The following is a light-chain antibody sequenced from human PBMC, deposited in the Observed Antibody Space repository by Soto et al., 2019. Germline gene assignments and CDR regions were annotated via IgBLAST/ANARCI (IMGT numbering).Light chain of an antibody. CDR2: SSH. J-gene: IGLJ1*01. Sequence: QSVLTQSPSASGTPGQRVTISCSGSSSNIGSNTVDWYQQLPGTAPKLLIYSSHQRPSGVPDRFSGSKSGTSASLAISGLQSEDEAYYYCAACITANTRCVFGSGTKVTVL. CDR1: SSNIGSNT. CDR3: AACITANTRCV. V-gene: IGLV1-44*01.